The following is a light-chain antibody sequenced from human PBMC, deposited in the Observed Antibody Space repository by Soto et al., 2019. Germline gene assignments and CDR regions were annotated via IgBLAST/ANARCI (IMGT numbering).Light chain of an antibody. V-gene: IGLV4-60*03. CDR1: GGHSGYI. CDR2: IEGNGDY. J-gene: IGLJ1*01. CDR3: ETWDSNSHV. Sequence: QLVLTQSSSASASLGSSVKLSCTLSGGHSGYIIAWHQQLPGKAPRFLRKIEGNGDYKRGSGVHARFSGTNSGADRYLTISNRKSEDEGDYYCETWDSNSHVFGTGTKLTVL.